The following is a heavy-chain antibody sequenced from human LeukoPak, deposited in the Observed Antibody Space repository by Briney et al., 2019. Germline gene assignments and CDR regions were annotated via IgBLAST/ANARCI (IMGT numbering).Heavy chain of an antibody. V-gene: IGHV3-30*03. J-gene: IGHJ4*02. CDR3: ARSGRGEDY. D-gene: IGHD3-10*01. Sequence: GGSLRLSCAASGFTFSRNGVYWVRQAPGKGLEWVAVISLDESNQNYADPVKGRFTISRDNAKNSLYLQMNSLRAEDTAVYYCARSGRGEDYWGQGTLVTVSS. CDR2: ISLDESNQ. CDR1: GFTFSRNG.